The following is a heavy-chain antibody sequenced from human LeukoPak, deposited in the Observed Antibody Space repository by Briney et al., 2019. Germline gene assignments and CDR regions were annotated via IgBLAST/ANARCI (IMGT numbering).Heavy chain of an antibody. D-gene: IGHD1/OR15-1a*01. V-gene: IGHV4-39*02. CDR1: GDSICISTYC. Sequence: SETLSLTCTVSGDSICISTYCWGWLRQPPGKGLEWIGSICYTGTTYYKPSLKSRVTISLDTSKNQFSLKLTSVTAADTAVYYCGRENTPFDYWGQGTLVTVSS. J-gene: IGHJ4*02. CDR2: ICYTGTT. CDR3: GRENTPFDY.